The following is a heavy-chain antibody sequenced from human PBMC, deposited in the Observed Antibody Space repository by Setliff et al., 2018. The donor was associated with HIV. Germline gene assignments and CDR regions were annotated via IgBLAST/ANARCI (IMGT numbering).Heavy chain of an antibody. D-gene: IGHD3-22*01. V-gene: IGHV3-23*01. J-gene: IGHJ4*02. CDR2: INSGHNA. CDR1: GFTFSTYG. Sequence: LRLSCAASGFTFSTYGMSWVRQAPGKGLEWVSSINSGHNAYYADSVKGRFTISRDNAKKSLYLQMNSLITEDMALYYCAKDIGSSGYYNGFDYWGQGTLVTVS. CDR3: AKDIGSSGYYNGFDY.